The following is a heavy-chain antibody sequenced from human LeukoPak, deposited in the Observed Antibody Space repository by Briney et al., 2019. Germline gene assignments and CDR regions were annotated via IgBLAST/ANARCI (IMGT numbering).Heavy chain of an antibody. D-gene: IGHD1-26*01. J-gene: IGHJ3*02. V-gene: IGHV1-18*01. CDR1: GYTFTSYD. CDR2: ISAYNGNT. Sequence: ASVKVSCKASGYTFTSYDINWVRQATGQGLEWMGWISAYNGNTNYAQKLQGRVTMTTDTSTSTAYMELRSLRSDDTAVYYCAIASREGATLGAFDIWGQGTMVTVSS. CDR3: AIASREGATLGAFDI.